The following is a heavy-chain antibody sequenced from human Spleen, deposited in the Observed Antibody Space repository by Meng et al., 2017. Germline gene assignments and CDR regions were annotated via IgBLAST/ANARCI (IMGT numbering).Heavy chain of an antibody. Sequence: ASVKVSCKPSGYPFTAYYIHWVRQAPGQGLEWMGHIIPNSGDTLYAPKFQGRVSMTADTSIGTAYVELSGLRSDDTAVYYCARAERLCVGRCIPMDVWGQGTTVTVSS. CDR3: ARAERLCVGRCIPMDV. J-gene: IGHJ6*02. D-gene: IGHD1-1*01. V-gene: IGHV1-2*06. CDR2: IIPNSGDT. CDR1: GYPFTAYY.